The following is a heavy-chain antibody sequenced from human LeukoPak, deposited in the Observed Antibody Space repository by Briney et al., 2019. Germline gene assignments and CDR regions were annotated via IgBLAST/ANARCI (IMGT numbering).Heavy chain of an antibody. V-gene: IGHV4-61*02. CDR2: IYTSGST. Sequence: SETLSLTCTVSGGSISSGSYYWSWIRQPAGKGLEWIGRIYTSGSTNYNPSLKSRVTISVDTSKNQFSLKLSSVTAADTAVYYCARGEFYYVYWGQGTLVTVSS. D-gene: IGHD3-10*01. CDR1: GGSISSGSYY. J-gene: IGHJ4*02. CDR3: ARGEFYYVY.